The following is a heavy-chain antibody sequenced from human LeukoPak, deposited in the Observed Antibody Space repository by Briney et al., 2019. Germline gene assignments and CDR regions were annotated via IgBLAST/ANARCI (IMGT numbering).Heavy chain of an antibody. J-gene: IGHJ4*02. CDR1: GGSISSYY. D-gene: IGHD3-10*01. CDR3: ARGRYYGSGSYQEDDY. V-gene: IGHV4-59*01. Sequence: PSETLSLTCTVSGGSISSYYWSWIRQPPGEGLEWIGYIYYSGSTNYNPSLKSRVTISVDTSKNQFSLKLSSVTAADTAVYYCARGRYYGSGSYQEDDYWGQGTLVTVSS. CDR2: IYYSGST.